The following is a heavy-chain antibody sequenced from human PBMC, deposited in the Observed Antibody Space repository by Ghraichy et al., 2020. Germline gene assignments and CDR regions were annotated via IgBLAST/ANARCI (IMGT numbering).Heavy chain of an antibody. CDR3: ARQDFYYYMDV. V-gene: IGHV4-59*08. J-gene: IGHJ6*03. CDR1: GGSISSYY. CDR2: IYNTGST. Sequence: SETLSLTCTVSGGSISSYYWSWIRQPPGKRLEWIGYIYNTGSTNYNPSLNGRATISLDTSRNQFSLKLRSVTAADTAVYYCARQDFYYYMDVWGKGTTVT.